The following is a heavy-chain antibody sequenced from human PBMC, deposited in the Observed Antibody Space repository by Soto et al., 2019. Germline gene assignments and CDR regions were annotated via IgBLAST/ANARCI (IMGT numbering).Heavy chain of an antibody. V-gene: IGHV1-69*13. J-gene: IGHJ6*02. CDR3: ARDLDYYGSGSHYYYGMGV. CDR2: IVPIYGTR. D-gene: IGHD3-10*01. CDR1: GGTFSRYA. Sequence: ASVKVSCKASGGTFSRYAFSWVRQAPGQGLEWMGGIVPIYGTRGFAQKFQGRLTITADEPTRTAYMELSSLRSEDTAVYYCARDLDYYGSGSHYYYGMGVWGQGTTVTSP.